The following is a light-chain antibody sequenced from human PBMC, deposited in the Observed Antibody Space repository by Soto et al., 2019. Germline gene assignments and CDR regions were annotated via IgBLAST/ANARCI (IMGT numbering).Light chain of an antibody. Sequence: QSALTQPPSVSGSPGQSITISCTGTSSDIGGYDFVSWYQQHPGKAPKLMIFDVNDRPSGVSNRFSGSKSGNTDSLPISGLEAEDEADYYCSSYTSSSTLDVVFGGGTKRTV. V-gene: IGLV2-14*03. J-gene: IGLJ2*01. CDR1: SSDIGGYDF. CDR2: DVN. CDR3: SSYTSSSTLDVV.